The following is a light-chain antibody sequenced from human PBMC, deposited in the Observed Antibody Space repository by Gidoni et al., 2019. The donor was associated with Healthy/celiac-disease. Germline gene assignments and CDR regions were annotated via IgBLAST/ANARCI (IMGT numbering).Light chain of an antibody. CDR2: WAS. V-gene: IGKV4-1*01. Sequence: DIVMTQSPDSLALSLGERANINCKSSQSVLYSSNNKNYLAWYQQKPGQPPKLLIYWASTRESWVPDRFSGSGSGTDFTLTISSLQAEDVAVYYCQQYYSTPPTFGGXTKVEIK. CDR3: QQYYSTPPT. CDR1: QSVLYSSNNKNY. J-gene: IGKJ4*01.